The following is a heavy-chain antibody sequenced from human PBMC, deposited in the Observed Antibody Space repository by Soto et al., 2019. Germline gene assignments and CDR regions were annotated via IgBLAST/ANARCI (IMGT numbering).Heavy chain of an antibody. D-gene: IGHD4-17*01. J-gene: IGHJ6*02. Sequence: ASVKVSCKASGYTFTGYYMHWVRQAPGPGLEWMGWINPNSGGTNYAQKFQGWVTMTRDTSISTAYMELSRLRSDDTAVYYCARDSTDYGDYDAADYGMDVCGQGNTVTVSS. V-gene: IGHV1-2*04. CDR2: INPNSGGT. CDR1: GYTFTGYY. CDR3: ARDSTDYGDYDAADYGMDV.